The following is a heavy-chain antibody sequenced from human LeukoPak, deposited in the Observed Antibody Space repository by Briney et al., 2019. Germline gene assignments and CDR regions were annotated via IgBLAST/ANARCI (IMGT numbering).Heavy chain of an antibody. V-gene: IGHV3-30*02. J-gene: IGHJ4*02. CDR1: GFTFSSYG. Sequence: GGSLRLSCAASGFTFSSYGMHWVRQAPGKGLEWVAFIRYDGSNKYYADSVKGRFTISRDNSKNTLYLQMNSLRAEDTAVYYCASLNYYDSSGPGEVFDYWGQGTLVTVSS. CDR3: ASLNYYDSSGPGEVFDY. CDR2: IRYDGSNK. D-gene: IGHD3-22*01.